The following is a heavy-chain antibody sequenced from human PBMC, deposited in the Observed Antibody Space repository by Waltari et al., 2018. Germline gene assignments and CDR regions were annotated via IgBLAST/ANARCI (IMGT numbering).Heavy chain of an antibody. J-gene: IGHJ4*02. V-gene: IGHV4-4*02. CDR1: GGSIRSSNW. CDR2: IYHSGRT. D-gene: IGHD1-26*01. Sequence: QVQLQESGPGLVKPSGSLCLTCPFPGGSIRSSNWWRWVRQPPGKGLEWIGEIYHSGRTNYNPSLKSRVTISVDKSKNQFSLKLSSVTAADTAVYYCAREGEIVGAADYWGQGTLVTVSS. CDR3: AREGEIVGAADY.